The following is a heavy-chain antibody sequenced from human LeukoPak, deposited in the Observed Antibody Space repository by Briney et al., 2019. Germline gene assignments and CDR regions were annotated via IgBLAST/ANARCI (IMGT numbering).Heavy chain of an antibody. J-gene: IGHJ4*02. V-gene: IGHV4-4*02. CDR2: MHHSGIT. Sequence: SGTLSLTCAVSGGSVSSSNWWSWVRQPPEKGLEWIGEMHHSGITNYNPSLNGRVTMSLDKSSNQLSLHLTSVTAADTATYFCSRESGPFCPFGYWGQGTLVIVSS. D-gene: IGHD1-26*01. CDR3: SRESGPFCPFGY. CDR1: GGSVSSSNW.